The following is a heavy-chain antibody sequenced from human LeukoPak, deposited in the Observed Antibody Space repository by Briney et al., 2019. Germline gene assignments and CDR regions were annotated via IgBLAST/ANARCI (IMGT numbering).Heavy chain of an antibody. CDR1: GFTFSNSA. CDR2: LSGSGITT. Sequence: GGSLRLSCAASGFTFSNSAMSWVRRAPGKGLEWVSTLSGSGITTYYADSVTGRFTISRDNSKKTLYLQMNSLRAEDTAVYYCAKGIYSSGWSYFDYWGHGTLVTVSS. V-gene: IGHV3-23*01. D-gene: IGHD6-19*01. CDR3: AKGIYSSGWSYFDY. J-gene: IGHJ4*01.